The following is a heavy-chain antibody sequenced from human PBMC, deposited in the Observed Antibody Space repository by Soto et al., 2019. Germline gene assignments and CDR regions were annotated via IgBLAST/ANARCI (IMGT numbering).Heavy chain of an antibody. Sequence: GGSLRLPCAASGFTFNNYAMNWVRQAPGKGLEWVSSISSSGGTTYYADSVKGRFTISRDNAKNSLYLQMNSLRAEDTAVYYCARDQPARPSPYYYGMDVWGQGTTVTVSS. CDR1: GFTFNNYA. J-gene: IGHJ6*02. D-gene: IGHD6-6*01. CDR2: ISSSGGTT. CDR3: ARDQPARPSPYYYGMDV. V-gene: IGHV3-23*01.